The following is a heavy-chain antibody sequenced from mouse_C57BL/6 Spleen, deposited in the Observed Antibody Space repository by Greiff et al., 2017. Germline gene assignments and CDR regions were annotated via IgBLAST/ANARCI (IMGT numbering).Heavy chain of an antibody. V-gene: IGHV1-18*01. Sequence: VQLQQSGPELVKPGASVKIPCKASGYTFTDYNMDWVKQSHGKSLEWIGDINPNNGGTIYNQKFKGKATLTVDKSSSTAYMELRSLTSEDTAVYYCARSGNYYGSSGGYYAMDYWGQGTSVTVSS. CDR1: GYTFTDYN. CDR2: INPNNGGT. CDR3: ARSGNYYGSSGGYYAMDY. D-gene: IGHD1-1*01. J-gene: IGHJ4*01.